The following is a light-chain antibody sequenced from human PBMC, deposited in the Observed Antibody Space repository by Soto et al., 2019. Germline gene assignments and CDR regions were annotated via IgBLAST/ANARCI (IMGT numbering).Light chain of an antibody. CDR3: QQYNSYSPT. CDR1: QGISSW. CDR2: KAS. J-gene: IGKJ1*01. V-gene: IGKV1-5*03. Sequence: DIQMTQSPSTLSASVGDRVTITCRASQGISSWLAWYQQKPGKAPKLLIYKASSLESGVPSRFSGSGSGTEFTLTISSLQPDDFATYYRQQYNSYSPTFGQGTKVDIK.